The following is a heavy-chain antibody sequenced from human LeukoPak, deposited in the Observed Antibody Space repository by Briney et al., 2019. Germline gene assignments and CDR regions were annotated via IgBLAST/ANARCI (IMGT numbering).Heavy chain of an antibody. Sequence: SETLSLTCAVYGGSFSGYYWSWIRQPPGKGLEWIGEINHSGSTNYNPSLKGRVTISVDTSKNQFSLKLSSVTAADTAVYYCARGESSSGSMFWYFDYWGQGTLVTVSS. J-gene: IGHJ4*02. V-gene: IGHV4-34*01. CDR3: ARGESSSGSMFWYFDY. D-gene: IGHD6-19*01. CDR1: GGSFSGYY. CDR2: INHSGST.